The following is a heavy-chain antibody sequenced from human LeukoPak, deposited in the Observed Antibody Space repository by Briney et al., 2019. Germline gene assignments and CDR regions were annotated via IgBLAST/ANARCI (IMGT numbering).Heavy chain of an antibody. CDR2: IKEDGSEK. J-gene: IGHJ5*02. V-gene: IGHV3-7*01. CDR1: GFTFSSYW. CDR3: ARDRAVAGLFDP. D-gene: IGHD6-19*01. Sequence: GGSLRLSCTGSGFTFSSYWMSWVRQAPGKGLEWVANIKEDGSEKDYVDSVKGRFIISRDNVKNSLYLQMNSLRPEDTAMYYCARDRAVAGLFDPWGQGTLVTVSS.